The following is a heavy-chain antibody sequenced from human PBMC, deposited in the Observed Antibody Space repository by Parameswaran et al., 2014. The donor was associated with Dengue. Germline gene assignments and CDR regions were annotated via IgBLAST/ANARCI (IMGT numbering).Heavy chain of an antibody. CDR3: ARDSKWTPYSSGSDYYYYMDV. J-gene: IGHJ6*03. V-gene: IGHV3-53*01. Sequence: RWIRQPPGKGLEWVSVIYSGGSTYYADSVKGRFTISRDNSKNTLYLQMNSLRAEDTAVYYCARDSKWTPYSSGSDYYYYMDVWGKGTTVTVSS. D-gene: IGHD6-19*01. CDR2: IYSGGST.